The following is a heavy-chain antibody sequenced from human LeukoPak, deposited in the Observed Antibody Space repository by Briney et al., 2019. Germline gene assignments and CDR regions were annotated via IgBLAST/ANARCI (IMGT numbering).Heavy chain of an antibody. J-gene: IGHJ4*02. CDR1: GFTFRSDG. D-gene: IGHD6-19*01. Sequence: GGSLRLSCAAPGFTFRSDGMHWVRQAPGKGLEGVAFIRYDGSNKYYADSVKGRFTISRDNSKNTLYLQMNSLRAEGTAVYYCAKDAGGVGSGWDLDYWGQGTLVTVSS. V-gene: IGHV3-30*02. CDR2: IRYDGSNK. CDR3: AKDAGGVGSGWDLDY.